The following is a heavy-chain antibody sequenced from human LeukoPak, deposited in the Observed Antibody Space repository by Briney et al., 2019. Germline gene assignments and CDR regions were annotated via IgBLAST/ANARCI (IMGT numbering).Heavy chain of an antibody. CDR1: GFTVRNAW. J-gene: IGHJ4*02. Sequence: GGSLRLSCAASGFTVRNAWMSWVRQAPGKGLEWVGRIKSKADGETTDFPAPMKGRFTLSRDDSKNTLYMQMNSLKIEDTAVYYCSTSGSVGATRANYWGQGTLVTVSS. CDR3: STSGSVGATRANY. CDR2: IKSKADGETT. V-gene: IGHV3-15*01. D-gene: IGHD1-26*01.